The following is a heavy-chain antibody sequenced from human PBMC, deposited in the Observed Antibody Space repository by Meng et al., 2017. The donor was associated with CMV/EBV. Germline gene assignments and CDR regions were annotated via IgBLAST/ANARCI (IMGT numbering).Heavy chain of an antibody. J-gene: IGHJ4*02. CDR3: ARDPAAAGTGAYFDF. D-gene: IGHD6-13*01. CDR1: GYTFTSYY. Sequence: KVSCKASGYTFTSYYMHWVRQAPGQGLEWMGIISPSAGTTRYAQKFQGRVTMTRDTSTTTLYMELSSLGSEDTAFYYCARDPAAAGTGAYFDFWGQGTLVTVSS. CDR2: ISPSAGTT. V-gene: IGHV1-46*01.